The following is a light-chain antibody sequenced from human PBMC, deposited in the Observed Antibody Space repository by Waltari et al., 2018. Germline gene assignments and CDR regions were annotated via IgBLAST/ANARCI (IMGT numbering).Light chain of an antibody. V-gene: IGKV3-11*01. CDR3: QQRRDWPLT. CDR2: DTS. CDR1: QSVTNY. J-gene: IGKJ4*01. Sequence: ERASRSCRASQSVTNYLACYQQKPGQAPRLRLYDTSNRATGIPARFSGGGFGTDFTLTISSLEPEDFAVYYCQQRRDWPLTFGGGTKVEIK.